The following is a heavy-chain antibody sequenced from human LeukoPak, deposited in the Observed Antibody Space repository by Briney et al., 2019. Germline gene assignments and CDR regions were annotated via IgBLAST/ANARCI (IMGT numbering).Heavy chain of an antibody. CDR1: GGSISSYY. Sequence: SETLSLTCTASGGSISSYYWSWIRQPPGKGLEWIGYIYYSGSTNYNPSLKSRVTISVDTSKNQFSLKLSSVTAADTAVYYCARGRDLITMVRGVIMGSFDYWGQGTLVTVSS. CDR2: IYYSGST. J-gene: IGHJ4*02. V-gene: IGHV4-59*01. CDR3: ARGRDLITMVRGVIMGSFDY. D-gene: IGHD3-10*01.